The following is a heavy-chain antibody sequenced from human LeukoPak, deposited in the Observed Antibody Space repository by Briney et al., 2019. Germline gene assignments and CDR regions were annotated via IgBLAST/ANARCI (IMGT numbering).Heavy chain of an antibody. D-gene: IGHD2-2*01. V-gene: IGHV4-39*07. CDR1: GGSISSSSYY. Sequence: PSETLSLTCTVSGGSISSSSYYWSWIRQPPGKGLEWIGEINHSGSTNYNPSLKSRVTISVDTSKNQFSLKLSSVTAADTAVYYCARGFDVTRHSNIVVVPAAIREYYYYGMDVWGQGTTVTVSS. CDR3: ARGFDVTRHSNIVVVPAAIREYYYYGMDV. J-gene: IGHJ6*02. CDR2: INHSGST.